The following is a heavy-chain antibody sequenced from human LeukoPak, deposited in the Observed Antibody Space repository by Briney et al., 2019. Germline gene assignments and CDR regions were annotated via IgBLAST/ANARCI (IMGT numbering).Heavy chain of an antibody. D-gene: IGHD5-24*01. CDR2: IYYSGST. Sequence: SETLSLTCTVSGGSISSYYWSWIRQPPGKGLGWIGYIYYSGSTNYNPSLKSRVTISVDTSKNQFSLKLSSVTAADTAVYYCARMATFAHDAFDIWGQGTMVTVSS. J-gene: IGHJ3*02. V-gene: IGHV4-59*01. CDR1: GGSISSYY. CDR3: ARMATFAHDAFDI.